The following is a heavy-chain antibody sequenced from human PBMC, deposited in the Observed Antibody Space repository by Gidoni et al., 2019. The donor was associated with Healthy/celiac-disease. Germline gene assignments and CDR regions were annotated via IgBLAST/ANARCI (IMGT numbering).Heavy chain of an antibody. CDR3: ARGPHTIAVAGYDAFDI. J-gene: IGHJ3*02. V-gene: IGHV3-21*01. D-gene: IGHD6-19*01. Sequence: EVQLVESGGGLVKPGGSLRLSCAASGFNFSSSSMNWVRQAPGKGLEWVSSISSSSSNIYYADSVKGRFTISRDNAKNSLYLQMNSLRAEDTAVYYCARGPHTIAVAGYDAFDIWGQGTMVTVSS. CDR1: GFNFSSSS. CDR2: ISSSSSNI.